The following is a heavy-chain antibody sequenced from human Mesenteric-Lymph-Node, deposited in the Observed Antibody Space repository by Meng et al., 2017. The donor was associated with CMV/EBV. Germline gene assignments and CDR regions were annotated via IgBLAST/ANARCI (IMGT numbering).Heavy chain of an antibody. CDR2: IYPGDSET. CDR1: GHSFSNYW. D-gene: IGHD3-10*01. J-gene: IGHJ6*02. Sequence: GESLKISCRDSGHSFSNYWIAWVRQMPGKGLEWMGVIYPGDSETVYSPSFQGHVTISADKSINTAYLEWTSLRASDSAMYYCARSAYYYGSGTYSYYGMDVRGQGTAVTVSS. CDR3: ARSAYYYGSGTYSYYGMDV. V-gene: IGHV5-51*01.